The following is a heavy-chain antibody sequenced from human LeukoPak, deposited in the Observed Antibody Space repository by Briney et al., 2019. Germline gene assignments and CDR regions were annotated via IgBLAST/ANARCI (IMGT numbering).Heavy chain of an antibody. CDR1: GFTFSDYY. CDR2: ISSSSSYT. Sequence: GGSLRLSCAASGFTFSDYYMSWIRQAPGKGLEWVSYISSSSSYTNYADSVKGRFTISRDNSKNTLYLQMNSLRAEDTAVYYCARDGFLEWSLEYYFDYWGQGTLVTVSS. J-gene: IGHJ4*02. D-gene: IGHD3-3*01. CDR3: ARDGFLEWSLEYYFDY. V-gene: IGHV3-11*06.